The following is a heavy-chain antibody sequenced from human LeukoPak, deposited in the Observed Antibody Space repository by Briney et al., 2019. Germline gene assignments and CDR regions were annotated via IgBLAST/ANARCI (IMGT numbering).Heavy chain of an antibody. CDR1: GFTVSSNY. CDR3: ARVRSGWYRFDY. CDR2: IYSGGST. J-gene: IGHJ4*02. D-gene: IGHD6-19*01. Sequence: GGSPRLSCAASGFTVSSNYMSWVRQAPGKGLEWVSVIYSGGSTYYADSVKGRFTISRDNSKNTLYLQMNSLRAEDTAVYYCARVRSGWYRFDYWGQGTLVTVSS. V-gene: IGHV3-53*01.